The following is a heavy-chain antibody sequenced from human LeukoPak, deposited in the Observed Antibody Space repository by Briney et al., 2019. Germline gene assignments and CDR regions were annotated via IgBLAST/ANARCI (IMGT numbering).Heavy chain of an antibody. CDR2: IFYSGST. CDR3: ARFYYGSGSFIIGFDP. J-gene: IGHJ5*02. Sequence: SETLSLTCTVSGGFISSSSYYWGWIRQPPGKGLEWIGSIFYSGSTYYNPSLKSRVTISVDTSKNQFSLRLSSVTAADTAVYYCARFYYGSGSFIIGFDPWGQGTLVTVSS. V-gene: IGHV4-39*07. D-gene: IGHD3-10*01. CDR1: GGFISSSSYY.